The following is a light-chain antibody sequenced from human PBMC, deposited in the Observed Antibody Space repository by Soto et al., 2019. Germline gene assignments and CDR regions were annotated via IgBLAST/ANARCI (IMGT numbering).Light chain of an antibody. V-gene: IGLV8-61*01. J-gene: IGLJ1*01. Sequence: QTVVTQEPSFSVSPGGTVTLTCGLSSGSVSSSYYPSWYQQTPGQTPRTLLYSTDTRSSGVPERFSGSILGNRAALTITGAQADDESDYYCVLYMGSGIDVFGTGTKLTVL. CDR3: VLYMGSGIDV. CDR1: SGSVSSSYY. CDR2: STD.